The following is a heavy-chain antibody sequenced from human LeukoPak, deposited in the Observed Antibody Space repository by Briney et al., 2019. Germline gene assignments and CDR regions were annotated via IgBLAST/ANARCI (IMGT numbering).Heavy chain of an antibody. CDR3: AADDSCSGDKCVSLGGLDV. CDR2: VNINTGST. CDR1: GYSCKNYG. J-gene: IGHJ3*01. V-gene: IGHV1-18*01. D-gene: IGHD3-16*01. Sequence: ASVKVSCKASGYSCKNYGMTWVRQAPGQGLEWMGWVNINTGSTVSAQAFQGRGALTTDTSTNTIHMELRSLTSDAKTVYFCAADDSCSGDKCVSLGGLDVWGQGTTVIVSS.